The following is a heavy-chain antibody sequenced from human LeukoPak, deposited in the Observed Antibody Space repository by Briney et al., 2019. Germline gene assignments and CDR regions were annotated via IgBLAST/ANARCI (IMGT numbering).Heavy chain of an antibody. Sequence: GVLRLSCAASGFTFSSYEMNWVRQAPGKGLEWVSYISSSGSTIYYADSVKGRFTISRDNAKNSVYLQMNSLRAEDMAVCYCARDVSLDPWGQGTLVTVSS. CDR1: GFTFSSYE. CDR2: ISSSGSTI. CDR3: ARDVSLDP. V-gene: IGHV3-48*03. J-gene: IGHJ5*02.